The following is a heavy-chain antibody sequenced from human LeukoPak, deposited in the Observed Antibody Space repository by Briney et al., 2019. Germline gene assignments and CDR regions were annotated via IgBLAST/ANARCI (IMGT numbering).Heavy chain of an antibody. Sequence: PGGSLRLSCAASGFTFSSYAMSWVRQAPGKGLEWVSAISGSGGSTYYADPVKGRFTISRDNSKNTLYLQMNSLRAEDTAVYYCAKDYSKVYYFDYWGQGTLVTVSS. D-gene: IGHD2-15*01. CDR2: ISGSGGST. CDR3: AKDYSKVYYFDY. CDR1: GFTFSSYA. J-gene: IGHJ4*02. V-gene: IGHV3-23*01.